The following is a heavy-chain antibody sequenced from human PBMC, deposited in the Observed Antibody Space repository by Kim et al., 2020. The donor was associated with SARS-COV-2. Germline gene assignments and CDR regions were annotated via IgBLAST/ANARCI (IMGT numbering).Heavy chain of an antibody. CDR1: GGSVSSGSHY. J-gene: IGHJ5*02. V-gene: IGHV4-61*01. CDR3: ARGILWLGELLRWFDP. D-gene: IGHD3-10*01. CDR2: IFDSGRT. Sequence: SETLSLTCTVSGGSVSSGSHYWSWIRQPPGKGLEWIGYIFDSGRTKYNPSLKSRVTISVDTSKDQISLKLSSVTAADTAVYYCARGILWLGELLRWFDPWGQGILVTVSS.